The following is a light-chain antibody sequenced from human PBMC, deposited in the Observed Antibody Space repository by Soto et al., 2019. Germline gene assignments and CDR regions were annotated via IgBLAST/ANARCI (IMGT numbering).Light chain of an antibody. Sequence: DIQMTQSPSTLSASVGDRVTITCRASQSISSWLAWYQQKPGKAHKLLIYKASSLESGVPTRFSGSGSVKEFTLTVSSLQPDVFATYYCQQYNSYPWTFGQGTKVEIK. J-gene: IGKJ1*01. CDR3: QQYNSYPWT. V-gene: IGKV1-5*03. CDR2: KAS. CDR1: QSISSW.